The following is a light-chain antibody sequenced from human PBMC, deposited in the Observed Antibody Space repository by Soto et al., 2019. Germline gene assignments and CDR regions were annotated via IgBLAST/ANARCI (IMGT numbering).Light chain of an antibody. CDR2: GAS. CDR3: QQLNSYPIT. V-gene: IGKV3-20*01. Sequence: EIVLTQSPGTLSLSPGERATLSCRASQSVSSSYLAWYQQKPGQAPRLLIYGASSRAAGVSDRFSGSGSGTEFTLTISSLQPEDFATYYCQQLNSYPITFGQGTQLEIK. CDR1: QSVSSSY. J-gene: IGKJ5*01.